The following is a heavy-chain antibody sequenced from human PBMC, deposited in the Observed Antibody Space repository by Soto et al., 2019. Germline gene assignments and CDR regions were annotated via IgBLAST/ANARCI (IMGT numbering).Heavy chain of an antibody. V-gene: IGHV1-69*04. CDR1: GGTFSSYT. CDR3: ARDLPNAAYYDFWSGYPDAFDI. Sequence: SVKVSCKASGGTFSSYTISWVRQAPGQGLEWMGRIIPILGIANYAQKFQGRVTITADKSTSTAYMELSSLRSEDTAVYYCARDLPNAAYYDFWSGYPDAFDIWGQGTMVTVSS. CDR2: IIPILGIA. D-gene: IGHD3-3*01. J-gene: IGHJ3*02.